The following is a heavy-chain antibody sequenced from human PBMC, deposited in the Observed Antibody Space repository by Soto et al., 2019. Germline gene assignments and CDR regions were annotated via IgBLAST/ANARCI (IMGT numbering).Heavy chain of an antibody. V-gene: IGHV3-9*01. CDR1: GFTFDDYA. Sequence: EVQLVESGGGLVQPGRSLRLSCAASGFTFDDYAMHWVRQVPGKGLEWVSGINWNSSSIGYGDSVKGRFAISSDNAKNSQHLQLNSLSAEESDFYYCVKDESNNWYSGHFRHWGQGTLVTVSS. D-gene: IGHD6-13*01. CDR3: VKDESNNWYSGHFRH. CDR2: INWNSSSI. J-gene: IGHJ1*01.